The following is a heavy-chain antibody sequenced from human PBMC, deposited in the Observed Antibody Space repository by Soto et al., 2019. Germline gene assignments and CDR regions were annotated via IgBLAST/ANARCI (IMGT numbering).Heavy chain of an antibody. V-gene: IGHV1-2*04. CDR2: TNPNSGGT. Sequence: ASVKVSCKASGYTFTGYYMHWVRQAPGQGLEWMGWTNPNSGGTNYAQKYQGWVTMTRDTSISTAYMELSRLRSDGTAEYYCAREIGGYRCGVAGGGFDTWGQGTLVTVSS. CDR1: GYTFTGYY. J-gene: IGHJ5*02. CDR3: AREIGGYRCGVAGGGFDT. D-gene: IGHD6-19*01.